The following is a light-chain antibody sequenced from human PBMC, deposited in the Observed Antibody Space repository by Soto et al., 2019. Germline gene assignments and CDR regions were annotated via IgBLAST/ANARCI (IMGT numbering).Light chain of an antibody. CDR3: SSYTSSSTSYG. CDR1: SSDVGGYNY. Sequence: SVLTQPRSVSGSPGQSVAISCTGTSSDVGGYNYVSWYQQHPVKAPKLMIYEVSNRPSGVSNRFSGSKSGNTASLTISGLQDEDEADYYCSSYTSSSTSYGCRTGTKVTV. J-gene: IGLJ1*01. CDR2: EVS. V-gene: IGLV2-14*01.